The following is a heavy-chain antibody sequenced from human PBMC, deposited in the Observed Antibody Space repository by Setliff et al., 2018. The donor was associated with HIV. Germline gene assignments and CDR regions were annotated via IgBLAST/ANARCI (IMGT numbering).Heavy chain of an antibody. J-gene: IGHJ6*02. CDR1: GGSISSGSYY. D-gene: IGHD3-10*01. CDR2: IYTSGST. CDR3: ASQYYYGSGSYLHYGMDV. V-gene: IGHV4-61*02. Sequence: SETLSLTCTVSGGSISSGSYYWSWIRRPAGKGLEWIGRIYTSGSTNYNPSLKSRVTISVDTSKNQFSLKLSSVTAADTAVYYCASQYYYGSGSYLHYGMDVWGQGTTVPVSS.